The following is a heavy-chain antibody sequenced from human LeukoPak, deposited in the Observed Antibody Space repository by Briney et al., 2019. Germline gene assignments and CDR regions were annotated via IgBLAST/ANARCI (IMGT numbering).Heavy chain of an antibody. CDR2: IKQDGSEK. V-gene: IGHV3-7*01. CDR1: GFTFSSYG. D-gene: IGHD3-22*01. J-gene: IGHJ4*02. Sequence: GGSLRLSCAASGFTFSSYGMHWVRQAPGKGLEWVANIKQDGSEKYYVDSVKGRSTISRDNAKNSLYLQMNSLRAEDTAVYYCARERGPSYYYDSSGYRLDYWGQGTLVTVSS. CDR3: ARERGPSYYYDSSGYRLDY.